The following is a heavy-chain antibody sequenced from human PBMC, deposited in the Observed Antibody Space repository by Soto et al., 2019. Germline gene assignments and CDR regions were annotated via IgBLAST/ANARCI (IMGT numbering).Heavy chain of an antibody. CDR2: ILPIFGTP. V-gene: IGHV1-69*13. CDR3: AAPPEALDTAMLKGLAH. CDR1: RGTFSNSA. D-gene: IGHD5-18*01. Sequence: SSVKVSFKASRGTFSNSAIIWVRQAPGQGLEWMGGILPIFGTPNYAQKFRGRLTISADEFSSTAYMELNILRSEDTAVYYCAAPPEALDTAMLKGLAHWGQGSIVTVS. J-gene: IGHJ4*02.